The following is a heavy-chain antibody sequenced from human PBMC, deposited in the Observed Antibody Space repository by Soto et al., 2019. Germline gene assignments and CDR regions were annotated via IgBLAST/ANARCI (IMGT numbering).Heavy chain of an antibody. CDR1: GGSISSYY. Sequence: SETLSLTCTVSGGSISSYYWSWIRQPPGKGLEWIGYIYYSGSTNYNPSLKSRVTISVDTSKNQFSLKLSSVTAADTAVYYCARFTDYYGSGSYPSLFDYWGQGTLVTVSS. CDR3: ARFTDYYGSGSYPSLFDY. J-gene: IGHJ4*02. D-gene: IGHD3-10*01. V-gene: IGHV4-59*08. CDR2: IYYSGST.